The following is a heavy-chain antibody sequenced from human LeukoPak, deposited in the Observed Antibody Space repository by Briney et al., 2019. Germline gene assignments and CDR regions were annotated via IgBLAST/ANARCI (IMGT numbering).Heavy chain of an antibody. Sequence: SETLSLTCTVSGGSLSTYYWSWIRQPPGKGLEWIGEINHSGSTNYNPSLKSRVTISVDTSKNQFSLKLSSVTAADTAVYYCARGPFNAFDIWGQGTMVTVSS. J-gene: IGHJ3*02. V-gene: IGHV4-34*01. CDR3: ARGPFNAFDI. CDR2: INHSGST. CDR1: GGSLSTYY.